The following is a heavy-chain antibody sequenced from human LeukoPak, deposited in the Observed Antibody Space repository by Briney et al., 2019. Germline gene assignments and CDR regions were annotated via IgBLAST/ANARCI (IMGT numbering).Heavy chain of an antibody. V-gene: IGHV4-34*01. D-gene: IGHD6-13*01. J-gene: IGHJ5*02. CDR1: GGSISSGGYY. CDR3: ARFRGVGPGRYSSSWSTFDP. CDR2: INHSGST. Sequence: SETLSLTCNVSGGSISSGGYYWSWIRQPPGKGLEWIGEINHSGSTNYNPSLKSRVTISVDTSKNQFSLKLSSVTAADTAVYYCARFRGVGPGRYSSSWSTFDPWGQGTLVTVSS.